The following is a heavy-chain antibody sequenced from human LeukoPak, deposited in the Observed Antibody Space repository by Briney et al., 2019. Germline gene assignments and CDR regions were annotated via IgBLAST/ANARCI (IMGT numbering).Heavy chain of an antibody. V-gene: IGHV3-23*01. CDR2: ISGSGGST. Sequence: GGSLRLSCAASGFTFSSYAMSWVRQAPGKGLEWVSAISGSGGSTYYADSVKGRFTISRDNSKNTLYLQMNNLRAEDTAVYYCAKGSDSSGYYYVLCFDYWGQGTLVTVSS. D-gene: IGHD3-22*01. J-gene: IGHJ4*02. CDR3: AKGSDSSGYYYVLCFDY. CDR1: GFTFSSYA.